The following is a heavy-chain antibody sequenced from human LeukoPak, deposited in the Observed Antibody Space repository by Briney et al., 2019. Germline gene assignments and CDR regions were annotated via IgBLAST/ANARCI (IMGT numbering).Heavy chain of an antibody. J-gene: IGHJ3*02. CDR1: GFTFSNYW. Sequence: GGSLRLSCAASGFTFSNYWMSWVRQAPGRGLEWVANRKEDGGEKYYVDSVKGRFTISRDNAQNSVYLHMNSLTAEDTALYYCARDWVAGVPFDAFDIWGQGTMVSVSS. D-gene: IGHD3-10*01. CDR3: ARDWVAGVPFDAFDI. CDR2: RKEDGGEK. V-gene: IGHV3-7*03.